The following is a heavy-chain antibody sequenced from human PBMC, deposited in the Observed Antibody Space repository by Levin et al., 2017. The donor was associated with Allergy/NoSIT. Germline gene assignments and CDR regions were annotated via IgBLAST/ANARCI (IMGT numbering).Heavy chain of an antibody. J-gene: IGHJ2*01. D-gene: IGHD6-13*01. CDR1: GGTFSSYA. V-gene: IGHV1-69*13. CDR3: ARVTPPIAADPTRYFDR. CDR2: IIPIFGTA. Sequence: SVKVSCKASGGTFSSYAISWVRQAPGQGLEWMGGIIPIFGTANYAQKFQGRVTITADESTSTAYMELSSLRSEDTAVYYCARVTPPIAADPTRYFDRWGRGTLVTVSS.